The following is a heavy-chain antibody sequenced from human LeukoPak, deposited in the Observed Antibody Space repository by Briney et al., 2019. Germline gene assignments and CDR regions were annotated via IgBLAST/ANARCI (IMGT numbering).Heavy chain of an antibody. Sequence: GGSLRLSCAASGFTFSSYAMHWVRQAPGKGLEWVAVISYDGSNKYYADSVKGRFTISRDNSKNTLYLQMNSLRAEDTAVYYCARVPLLWYYFDYWGQGTLVTVSS. CDR3: ARVPLLWYYFDY. D-gene: IGHD2-8*02. V-gene: IGHV3-30-3*01. CDR1: GFTFSSYA. J-gene: IGHJ4*02. CDR2: ISYDGSNK.